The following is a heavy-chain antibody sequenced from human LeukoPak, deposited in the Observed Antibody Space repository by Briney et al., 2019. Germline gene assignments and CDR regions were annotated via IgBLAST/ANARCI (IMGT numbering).Heavy chain of an antibody. J-gene: IGHJ4*02. D-gene: IGHD3-10*01. CDR2: VSGSGDKT. CDR3: AKDLNYGFDS. V-gene: IGHV3-23*01. CDR1: GFAFRTYA. Sequence: GESLRLSCAASGFAFRTYAMSWVRQAPGKGLEGVSAVSGSGDKTFYAESVRGRFTISRDNSRNTLYLQMNSLRAEDTAVYYCAKDLNYGFDSWGQGTLVTV.